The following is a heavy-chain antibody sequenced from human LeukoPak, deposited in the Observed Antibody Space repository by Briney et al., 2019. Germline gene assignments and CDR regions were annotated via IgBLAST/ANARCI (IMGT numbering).Heavy chain of an antibody. J-gene: IGHJ3*01. D-gene: IGHD1-26*01. CDR3: ARADGVRELLRAAT. V-gene: IGHV1-46*01. CDR1: GYTFTDYA. CDR2: INPNSGGT. Sequence: ASVKVSCKASGYTFTDYALHWVRQAPGQSLEWMGWINPNSGGTSYAQKFQGRVTMTRDMSTSTVYMELSSLRSEDTAVYYCARADGVRELLRAATWGQGTMVTVSS.